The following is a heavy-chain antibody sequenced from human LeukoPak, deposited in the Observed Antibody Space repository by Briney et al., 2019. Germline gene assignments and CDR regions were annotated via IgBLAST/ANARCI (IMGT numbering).Heavy chain of an antibody. CDR1: GFTFSSYE. Sequence: GGSLRLSCAASGFTFSSYEMNWVRQAPGKELEWVSYISSSGSTIYYADSVKGRFTISRDNAKNSLYLQMNSLRAEDTAVYYCARAGRTYSLDAFDIWGQGTMVTVSS. V-gene: IGHV3-48*03. D-gene: IGHD3-10*01. CDR2: ISSSGSTI. J-gene: IGHJ3*02. CDR3: ARAGRTYSLDAFDI.